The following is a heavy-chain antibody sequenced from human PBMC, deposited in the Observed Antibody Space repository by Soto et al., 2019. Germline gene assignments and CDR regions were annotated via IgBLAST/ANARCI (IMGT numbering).Heavy chain of an antibody. CDR3: TTDDYYDSSNDY. CDR2: IKSKTDGGTT. CDR1: GFTFSNAW. J-gene: IGHJ4*02. Sequence: GGSLRLSCAASGFTFSNAWMSWVRQAPGKGLEWVGRIKSKTDGGTTDYAAPVKGRFTISRDDSKNTLYLQMNSLKTEDTAVYYCTTDDYYDSSNDYWGQGTLVTVSS. D-gene: IGHD3-22*01. V-gene: IGHV3-15*01.